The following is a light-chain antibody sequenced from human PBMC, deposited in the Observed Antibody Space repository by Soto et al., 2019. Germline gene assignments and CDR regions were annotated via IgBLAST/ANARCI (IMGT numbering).Light chain of an antibody. J-gene: IGLJ3*02. CDR1: SSDVGGYNY. Sequence: QSALTQPPSASGSPGQSVTISCTGTSSDVGGYNYVSWYQQHPGKAPKLMIYEVSNRPSGVPDRFSGSKSGNTASLTVYGLQDEDEADYYCNSYAGSNNWVFGGGTKLTVL. CDR3: NSYAGSNNWV. V-gene: IGLV2-8*01. CDR2: EVS.